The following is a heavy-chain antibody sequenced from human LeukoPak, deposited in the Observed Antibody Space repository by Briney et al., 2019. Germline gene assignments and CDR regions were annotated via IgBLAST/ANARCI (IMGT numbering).Heavy chain of an antibody. D-gene: IGHD3-10*01. J-gene: IGHJ5*02. Sequence: ASVKVSCKASGYTFTSYDINWVRQATGQGLEWMGWMNPNSGNTGSAQKFQGRVTMTRNASISTAYMELSSLRSEDTAVYYCARESAASYYGSGSYYNDQNGGGWFDPWGQGTLVTVSS. CDR3: ARESAASYYGSGSYYNDQNGGGWFDP. CDR2: MNPNSGNT. V-gene: IGHV1-8*01. CDR1: GYTFTSYD.